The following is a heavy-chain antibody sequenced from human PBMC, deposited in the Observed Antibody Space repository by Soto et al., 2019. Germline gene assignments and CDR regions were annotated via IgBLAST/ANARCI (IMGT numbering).Heavy chain of an antibody. CDR1: GGTFSSYT. Sequence: GASVKVSCKASGGTFSSYTISWVRQAPGQGLEWMGRIIPILGIANYAQKFQGRVTITADKSTSTAYMELSSLRSEDTAVYYCARDSIYLHAFDIWGQGTMVTVSS. J-gene: IGHJ3*02. CDR3: ARDSIYLHAFDI. CDR2: IIPILGIA. V-gene: IGHV1-69*04.